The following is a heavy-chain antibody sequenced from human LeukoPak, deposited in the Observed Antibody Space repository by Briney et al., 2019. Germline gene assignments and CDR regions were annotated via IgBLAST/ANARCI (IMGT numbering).Heavy chain of an antibody. CDR3: ARSRLDDILTGCYISTRHFDY. V-gene: IGHV4-30-2*05. CDR2: IYHSGST. J-gene: IGHJ4*02. Sequence: SETLSLTCAVSGGSISSGGYSWSWIRQPPGKGLEWIGYIYHSGSTYYNPSLKSRVTISVDTSKNQFSLKLSSVTAADTAVYYCARSRLDDILTGCYISTRHFDYWGQGTLVTVSS. CDR1: GGSISSGGYS. D-gene: IGHD3-9*01.